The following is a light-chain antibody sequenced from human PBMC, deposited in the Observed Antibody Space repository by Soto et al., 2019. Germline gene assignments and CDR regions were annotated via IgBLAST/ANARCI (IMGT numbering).Light chain of an antibody. Sequence: EIVLTQSTGTLSMSPGERATLSCRASQSVSNNYLAWYQQKPGQAPRLLIYGASNRDTGNSDRFSGSGSGTEFTVTISRLELGEFAGDYCQQYGSSSTFVHGTKVEIK. CDR1: QSVSNNY. CDR3: QQYGSSST. CDR2: GAS. J-gene: IGKJ1*01. V-gene: IGKV3-20*01.